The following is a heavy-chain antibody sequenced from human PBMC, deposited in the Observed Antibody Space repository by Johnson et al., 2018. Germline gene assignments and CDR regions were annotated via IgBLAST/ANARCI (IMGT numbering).Heavy chain of an antibody. J-gene: IGHJ3*01. D-gene: IGHD2-21*02. Sequence: QVQLVESGGGVVQPGRSLRLSCAASGFSFSSYVMHWVRQAPGEGLEWVANIWSDGGNINYGDAMKGRFTISRDNSKNTLYLEMNSLRVEGTAVYYCASELGAGPTALCFGFWGRGTMVTVSS. V-gene: IGHV3-33*01. CDR1: GFSFSSYV. CDR2: IWSDGGNI. CDR3: ASELGAGPTALCFGF.